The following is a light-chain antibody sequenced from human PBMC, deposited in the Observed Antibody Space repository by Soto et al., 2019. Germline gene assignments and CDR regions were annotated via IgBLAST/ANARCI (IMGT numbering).Light chain of an antibody. V-gene: IGKV3-20*01. J-gene: IGKJ2*01. CDR3: QQYGSSPET. Sequence: EIVLTQSPGTLSLSPGERATLSCRASQSVSSSYLAWYQQKPGQAPRLLIYSASSRATGIPDRFSGSGSGKDFTLTISRREPEDFAVYYCQQYGSSPETFGQGSKLEIK. CDR1: QSVSSSY. CDR2: SAS.